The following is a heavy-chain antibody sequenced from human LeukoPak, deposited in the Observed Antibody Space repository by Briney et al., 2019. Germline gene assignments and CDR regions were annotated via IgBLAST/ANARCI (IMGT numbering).Heavy chain of an antibody. CDR1: GYTFTSNV. J-gene: IGHJ3*02. D-gene: IGHD3-3*01. CDR2: ISAYNGNT. V-gene: IGHV1-18*01. CDR3: ARDIWIREYYDFWSGYSSFDAFDT. Sequence: ASVKVSCKASGYTFTSNVITWARQAPGQGLEWMGWISAYNGNTNYAQKLQGRVTMTTDTSTSTAYMELRSLRSDDTAVYYCARDIWIREYYDFWSGYSSFDAFDTWGQGTMVTVSS.